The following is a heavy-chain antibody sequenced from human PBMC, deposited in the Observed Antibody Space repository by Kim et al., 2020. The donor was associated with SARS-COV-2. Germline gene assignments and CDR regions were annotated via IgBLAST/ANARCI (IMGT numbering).Heavy chain of an antibody. V-gene: IGHV4-39*01. CDR3: ARLAIPNIPPDY. CDR1: GGSISSSSYY. CDR2: IYYSGST. Sequence: SETLSLTCTVSGGSISSSSYYWGWIRQPPGKGLEWIGSIYYSGSTYYNPSLKSRVTISVDTSKNQFSLKLSSVTAADTAVYYCARLAIPNIPPDYWGQGT. J-gene: IGHJ4*02. D-gene: IGHD2-2*02.